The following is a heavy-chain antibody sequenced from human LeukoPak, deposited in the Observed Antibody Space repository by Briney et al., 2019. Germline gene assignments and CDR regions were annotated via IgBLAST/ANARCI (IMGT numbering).Heavy chain of an antibody. CDR1: GGSISSHY. J-gene: IGHJ4*02. D-gene: IGHD1-26*01. V-gene: IGHV4-59*11. CDR2: IYYSGST. CDR3: ARDYSGSLFY. Sequence: PSETLSLTCTVSGGSISSHYWSWIRQPPGKGLEWIGYIYYSGSTNYNPSLKSRVTISVDTSKNQFSLKLSSVTAADTAVYYCARDYSGSLFYWGQGTLVTVSS.